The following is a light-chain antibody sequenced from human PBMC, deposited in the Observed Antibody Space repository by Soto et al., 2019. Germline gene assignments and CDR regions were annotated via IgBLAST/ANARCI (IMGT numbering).Light chain of an antibody. CDR2: DAS. CDR1: QSVTNY. V-gene: IGKV3-11*01. J-gene: IGKJ1*01. CDR3: QQRLNWPPG. Sequence: ETLMTQSPATLSVSPGERATLTCRASQSVTNYIAWYQQRPGQAPRLLIYDASNRATGVPARFSGSRSGTDFTLTISDLEPADFGLYYCQQRLNWPPGFGQGTKVDIK.